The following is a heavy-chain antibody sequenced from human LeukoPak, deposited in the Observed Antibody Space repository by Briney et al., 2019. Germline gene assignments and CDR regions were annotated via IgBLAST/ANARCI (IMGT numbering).Heavy chain of an antibody. CDR3: AKPPPVSYTYFDS. CDR2: IRFDGTNE. CDR1: GFNFNKNN. J-gene: IGHJ4*02. V-gene: IGHV3-30*02. Sequence: PGGSLRLSCVASGFNFNKNNMHWVRQSPGTELEWVASIRFDGTNEYYADSVHGRSTISRDNSKNTLFLDMHSVRSEDAAVCYCAKPPPVSYTYFDSWGPGTMVIVSS. D-gene: IGHD3-16*02.